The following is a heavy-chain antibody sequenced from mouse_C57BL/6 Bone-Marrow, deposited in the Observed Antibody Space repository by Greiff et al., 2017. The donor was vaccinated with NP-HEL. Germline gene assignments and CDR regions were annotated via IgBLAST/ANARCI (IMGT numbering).Heavy chain of an antibody. CDR2: IAPEDGET. CDR3: ARSYSNYGWFAD. Sequence: EVQLQQSGAELVKPGASVKLSCTASGFNIKDYYMHWVKQRTEQGLEWIGRIAPEDGETKYAPKFQGTATITADTSSNTAYLQLSSQTSEDTAVYYCARSYSNYGWFADWGKGTLVTVSA. CDR1: GFNIKDYY. D-gene: IGHD2-5*01. J-gene: IGHJ3*01. V-gene: IGHV14-2*01.